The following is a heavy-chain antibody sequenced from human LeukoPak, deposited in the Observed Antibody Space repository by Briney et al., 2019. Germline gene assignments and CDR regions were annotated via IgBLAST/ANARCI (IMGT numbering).Heavy chain of an antibody. D-gene: IGHD4-23*01. J-gene: IGHJ4*02. CDR1: GGSIGSYF. CDR3: ARGEYGGNFFFDY. V-gene: IGHV4-59*12. Sequence: SETLSLTCTVSGGSIGSYFWSWIRQPPGKGLEWIGYIYYSGSTYYNPSLKSRVTISVDTSKNQFSLKLSSVTAADTAVYYCARGEYGGNFFFDYWGQGTLVTVSS. CDR2: IYYSGST.